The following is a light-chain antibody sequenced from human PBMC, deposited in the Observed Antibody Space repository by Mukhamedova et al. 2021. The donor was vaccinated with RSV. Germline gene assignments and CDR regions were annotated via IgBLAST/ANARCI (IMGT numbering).Light chain of an antibody. V-gene: IGKV2D-29*01. Sequence: ASFSCKTSQSLLDGDGNTFLSWFLQKPGLPPQLLIYEVTHRFSGVPDRFSGSGSGTDFTLQISRVEAEDVGVYYCMQTIQLPPCT. CDR3: MQTIQLPPCT. CDR2: EVT. CDR1: QSLLDGDGNTF. J-gene: IGKJ2*02.